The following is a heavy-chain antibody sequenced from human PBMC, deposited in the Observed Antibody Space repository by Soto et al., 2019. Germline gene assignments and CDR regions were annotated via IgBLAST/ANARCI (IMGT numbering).Heavy chain of an antibody. CDR2: ISGSGGST. J-gene: IGHJ3*02. Sequence: GGSLRLSCAASGFTFSSYAMSWVRQAPGKGLEWVSAISGSGGSTYYADSVKGRFTISRDNSKNTLYLQMNSLRAEDTAVYYCAKGTGLLWFGELLSGAFDIWGQGTMVTVSS. D-gene: IGHD3-10*01. CDR1: GFTFSSYA. V-gene: IGHV3-23*01. CDR3: AKGTGLLWFGELLSGAFDI.